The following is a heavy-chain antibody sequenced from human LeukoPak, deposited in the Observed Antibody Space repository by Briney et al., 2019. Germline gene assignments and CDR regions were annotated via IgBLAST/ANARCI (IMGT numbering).Heavy chain of an antibody. J-gene: IGHJ6*03. CDR2: INPNSGGT. Sequence: ASVKVSCKASGYTFTGYYMHWVRQAPGQGLEWMGWINPNSGGTNYAQKFQGRVTMTRDTSISTAYMELSRLRSDDTAVYYCARGTLGANYYYYYMDVWGKGTTVTISS. CDR1: GYTFTGYY. D-gene: IGHD1-26*01. V-gene: IGHV1-2*02. CDR3: ARGTLGANYYYYYMDV.